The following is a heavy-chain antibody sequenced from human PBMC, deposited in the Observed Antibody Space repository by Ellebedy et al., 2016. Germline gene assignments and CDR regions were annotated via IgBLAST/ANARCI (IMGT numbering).Heavy chain of an antibody. Sequence: ASVKVSXXASGYTFTSYGISWVRQAPGQGLEWMGWISAYNGNTNYAQKLQGRVTMTTDTSTSTAYMELRSLRSDDTAVYYCARFSNGTAAAGTNWYFDLWGRGTLVTVSS. V-gene: IGHV1-18*01. CDR3: ARFSNGTAAAGTNWYFDL. CDR2: ISAYNGNT. CDR1: GYTFTSYG. J-gene: IGHJ2*01. D-gene: IGHD6-13*01.